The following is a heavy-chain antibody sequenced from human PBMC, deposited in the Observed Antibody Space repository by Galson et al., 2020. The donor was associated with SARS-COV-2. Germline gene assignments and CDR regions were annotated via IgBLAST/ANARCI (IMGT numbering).Heavy chain of an antibody. D-gene: IGHD6-13*01. CDR3: ARAGYSSTWTLGDAFDV. Sequence: QAGGSLTLSCAASRFTFSSYGMHWVRQAPGKGLEWVAVISTDGNNKYDADSVKGRFTIYRDNSKNTLYLQMNSLRPEDTAVYFWARAGYSSTWTLGDAFDVWGQGTLVTVS. CDR2: ISTDGNNK. V-gene: IGHV3-30*03. J-gene: IGHJ3*01. CDR1: RFTFSSYG.